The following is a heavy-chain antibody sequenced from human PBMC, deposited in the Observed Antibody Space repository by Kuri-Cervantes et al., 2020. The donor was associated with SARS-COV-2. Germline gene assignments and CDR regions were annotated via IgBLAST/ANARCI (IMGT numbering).Heavy chain of an antibody. V-gene: IGHV1-69*04. CDR3: ARVTGSSSWYDSRPNHNWFDP. CDR1: GGTFSSYA. Sequence: SVKVSCKASGGTFSSYAISWVRQAPGQGLEWMGRIIPILGTANYAQKFQGRVTITADKSTSTAYMELSSLRSEDTAVYYCARVTGSSSWYDSRPNHNWFDPWGQGTLVTVSS. J-gene: IGHJ5*02. CDR2: IIPILGTA. D-gene: IGHD6-13*01.